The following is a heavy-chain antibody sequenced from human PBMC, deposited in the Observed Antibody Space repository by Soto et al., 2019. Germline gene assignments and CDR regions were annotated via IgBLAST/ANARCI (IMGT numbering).Heavy chain of an antibody. CDR3: VRQGIGDLHGLVDV. Sequence: QVQLQQSGPGLVKPSETLSLTCTVSSGPSRSHNWAWIRRPPGGGLEWIGYIFHPGDTSYNPSLSSRVTISADTSTNHISLTLRSVTAADTAVYYCVRQGIGDLHGLVDVWGQGTRVSVSS. CDR1: SGPSRSHN. CDR2: IFHPGDT. V-gene: IGHV4-59*08. J-gene: IGHJ6*02. D-gene: IGHD3-10*01.